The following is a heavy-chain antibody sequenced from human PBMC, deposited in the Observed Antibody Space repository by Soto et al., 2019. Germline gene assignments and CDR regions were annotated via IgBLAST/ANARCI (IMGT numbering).Heavy chain of an antibody. V-gene: IGHV3-23*01. CDR1: GFTFSTFA. D-gene: IGHD2-15*01. CDR2: ISGVSNSE. CDR3: ARSRSASYYFDS. Sequence: GGPLRLSCAASGFTFSTFAMTWVRQAPGKGLEGVSVISGVSNSEYYADSVKGRFTISRDNSKNTLYLQMNSLRAEDTAVYYCARSRSASYYFDSWGQGTLVTVSS. J-gene: IGHJ4*02.